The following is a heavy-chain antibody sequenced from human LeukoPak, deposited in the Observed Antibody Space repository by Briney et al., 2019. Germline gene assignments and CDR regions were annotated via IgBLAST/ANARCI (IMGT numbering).Heavy chain of an antibody. CDR2: VYYSGST. CDR3: ARIHRYCSGGACYVHDN. V-gene: IGHV4-59*02. D-gene: IGHD2-15*01. J-gene: IGHJ4*02. Sequence: SETLSLTCVVSGGSVSGYYWGWIRQPPGRGLEWIGYVYYSGSTNYNPSFKSRITISVDTSRNQFSLQLSSVTAADTAVYYCARIHRYCSGGACYVHDNWGQGTLVAVSS. CDR1: GGSVSGYY.